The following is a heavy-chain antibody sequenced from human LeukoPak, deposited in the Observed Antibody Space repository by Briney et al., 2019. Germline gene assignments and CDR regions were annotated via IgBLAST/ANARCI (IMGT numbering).Heavy chain of an antibody. J-gene: IGHJ4*02. V-gene: IGHV4-39*07. Sequence: SETLSLTCTVSGGSLSSSSYYWGWIRQPPGKGLEWIGNFYYSGSTYYNPSLKSRVTIPVDMYKNQFSLKLSSVTAADTAVYYCAIRYSGRYYSDYWGQGTLVTVSS. CDR1: GGSLSSSSYY. CDR2: FYYSGST. CDR3: AIRYSGRYYSDY. D-gene: IGHD1-26*01.